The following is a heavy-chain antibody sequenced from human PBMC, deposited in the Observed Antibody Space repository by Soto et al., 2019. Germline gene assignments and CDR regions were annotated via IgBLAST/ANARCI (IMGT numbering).Heavy chain of an antibody. Sequence: QVQLVQSGAEVKKPGSSVKVSCKASGGTFSSYTISWVRQAPGQGLEWMGRIIPILGIANYAQKFQGRVTITADKSTSTAYVELSSLRSEDTAVYYCARAVAVAGMVDNWFDPWGQGTLVTVSS. CDR3: ARAVAVAGMVDNWFDP. CDR2: IIPILGIA. CDR1: GGTFSSYT. J-gene: IGHJ5*02. V-gene: IGHV1-69*02. D-gene: IGHD6-19*01.